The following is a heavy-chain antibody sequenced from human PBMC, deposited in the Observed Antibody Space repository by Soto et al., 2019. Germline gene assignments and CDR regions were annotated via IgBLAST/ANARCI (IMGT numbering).Heavy chain of an antibody. Sequence: EVQLLESGGGLGQPGGSLRLSCAASGFSFSSYAMTWVRQAPGRGLEWVSAISGSGSPTYYADSVKGRFTISRDNSKNTLYLQMNSLRADDTAVYYCARDMSGGTYNYYCGMDVWGQGTTVTVSS. CDR3: ARDMSGGTYNYYCGMDV. CDR2: ISGSGSPT. CDR1: GFSFSSYA. V-gene: IGHV3-23*01. D-gene: IGHD3-10*02. J-gene: IGHJ6*02.